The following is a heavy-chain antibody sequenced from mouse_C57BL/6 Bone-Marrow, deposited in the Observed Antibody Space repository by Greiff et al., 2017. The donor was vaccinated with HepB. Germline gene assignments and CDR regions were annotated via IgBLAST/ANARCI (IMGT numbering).Heavy chain of an antibody. CDR1: GFTFSDYY. J-gene: IGHJ1*03. D-gene: IGHD2-3*01. CDR2: INYDGSST. Sequence: EVKLVESEGGLVQPGSSMKLSCTASGFTFSDYYMAWVRQVPEKGLEWVANINYDGSSTYYLDSLKSRFIISRDNAKNILYLQMISLKSEDTATYYCARDYDGYLYWYFDVWGTGTTVTVSS. V-gene: IGHV5-16*01. CDR3: ARDYDGYLYWYFDV.